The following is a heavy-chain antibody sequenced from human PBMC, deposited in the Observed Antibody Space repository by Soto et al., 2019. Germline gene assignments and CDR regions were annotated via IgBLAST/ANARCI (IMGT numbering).Heavy chain of an antibody. J-gene: IGHJ4*02. CDR1: GYGFTEYG. V-gene: IGHV1-18*01. D-gene: IGHD6-19*01. Sequence: GASVKVSCKASGYGFTEYGINWVRQAPGQGLEWMGWISAYNGNTDYAQKVQGRVTMATDTSTSTAYMELRSLRSDDTAVYYCARVMAVVGTFVDRDYWGQGTLVTVSS. CDR2: ISAYNGNT. CDR3: ARVMAVVGTFVDRDY.